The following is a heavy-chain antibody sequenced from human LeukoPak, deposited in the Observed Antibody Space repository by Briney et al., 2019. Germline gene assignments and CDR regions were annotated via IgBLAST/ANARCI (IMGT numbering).Heavy chain of an antibody. CDR3: ARDRNPPYYDTSGHYPHYFDY. D-gene: IGHD3-22*01. CDR2: IIPIFGTA. J-gene: IGHJ4*02. Sequence: ASVNVSCKASGGTFSRYAVSWVRQAPGQGLEWMGGIIPIFGTANYAQKFQDRVAMTTDTSTDTAYMELRSLRSDDTAVYYCARDRNPPYYDTSGHYPHYFDYWGQGTLVTVSS. CDR1: GGTFSRYA. V-gene: IGHV1-69*05.